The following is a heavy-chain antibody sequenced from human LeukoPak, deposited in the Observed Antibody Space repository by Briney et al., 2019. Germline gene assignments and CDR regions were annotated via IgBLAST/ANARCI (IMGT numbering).Heavy chain of an antibody. D-gene: IGHD6-13*01. V-gene: IGHV3-66*02. CDR2: VYSGGKT. CDR3: ARQAAAGLDY. CDR1: EFTVDDTY. Sequence: GGSLRLSCAASEFTVDDTYMSWVRQTPAKGLEWVSVVYSGGKTFYADSVKGRFTISRDTSKNTVYLQMNTLRADDTAVYYCARQAAAGLDYWGQGTLVTVSS. J-gene: IGHJ4*02.